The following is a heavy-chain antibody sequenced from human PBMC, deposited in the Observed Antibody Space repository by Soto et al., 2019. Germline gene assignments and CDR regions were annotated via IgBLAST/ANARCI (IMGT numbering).Heavy chain of an antibody. CDR2: IIPIFGTA. CDR1: GGTFSSYA. CDR3: ARDEIRGSGNNY. J-gene: IGHJ4*02. Sequence: GASVKVSCKASGGTFSSYAISWVRQAPGQGLEWMGGIIPIFGTANYAQKFQGRVTITADESTSTAYMELSSLRSEDTAVYYCARDEIRGSGNNYWGQGTLVTVSS. V-gene: IGHV1-69*13. D-gene: IGHD3-10*01.